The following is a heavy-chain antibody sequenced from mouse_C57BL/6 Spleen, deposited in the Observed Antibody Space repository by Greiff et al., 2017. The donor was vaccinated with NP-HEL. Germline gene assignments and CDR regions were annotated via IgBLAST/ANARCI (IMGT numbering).Heavy chain of an antibody. D-gene: IGHD1-1*01. Sequence: VQLQQSGAELVKPGASVKLSCKASGYTFTSYWMHWVKQRPGQGLEWIGMIHPNSGSTNYNEKFKSKATLTVDKSSSTAYMQLSSLTSEDSAVYYCARYYGSSQFAYWGQGTLVTVSA. CDR1: GYTFTSYW. V-gene: IGHV1-64*01. CDR2: IHPNSGST. CDR3: ARYYGSSQFAY. J-gene: IGHJ3*01.